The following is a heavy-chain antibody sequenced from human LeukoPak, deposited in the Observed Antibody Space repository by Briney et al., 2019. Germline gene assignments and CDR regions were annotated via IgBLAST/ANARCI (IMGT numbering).Heavy chain of an antibody. D-gene: IGHD2-21*01. V-gene: IGHV3-30*02. CDR3: ARQAICGDNCYYRHLDL. CDR2: IRYDGIHK. Sequence: GGSLRLSCAASGFTFNTYGMNWVRQAPGKGLECVAFIRYDGIHKYYADSVKGRFTISRDNAKNSLYLQMSSLRAEDTALYYCARQAICGDNCYYRHLDLWGQGTLVTVSS. J-gene: IGHJ4*02. CDR1: GFTFNTYG.